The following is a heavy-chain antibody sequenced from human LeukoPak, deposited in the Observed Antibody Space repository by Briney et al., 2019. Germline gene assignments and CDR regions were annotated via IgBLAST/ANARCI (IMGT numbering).Heavy chain of an antibody. CDR2: ITTTGSTV. V-gene: IGHV3-48*02. CDR1: RFTFTTYA. D-gene: IGHD6-25*01. J-gene: IGHJ3*02. Sequence: PGGSLRLSCAASRFTFTTYAMNWVRQAPGKGLEWVSYITTTGSTVYYADSVKGRFTNSRDNAKNSLYLQMNSLSDEDTAVYYCATLQQRGGDAFDIWGQGTMVTVSS. CDR3: ATLQQRGGDAFDI.